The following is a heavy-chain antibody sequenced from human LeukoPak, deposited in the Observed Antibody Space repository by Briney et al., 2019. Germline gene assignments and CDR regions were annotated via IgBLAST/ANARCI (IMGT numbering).Heavy chain of an antibody. V-gene: IGHV5-51*01. Sequence: GESLKISCKASGYSFTSYWIGWVRQMPVKGLEWMGIIYPGDSDTRYSPSFQGHVTISADKSISTAYLQWSSLKASDTAIYYCARDYSYDSSGGYYYYWGQGTLVTVSS. CDR2: IYPGDSDT. CDR3: ARDYSYDSSGGYYYY. D-gene: IGHD3-22*01. CDR1: GYSFTSYW. J-gene: IGHJ4*02.